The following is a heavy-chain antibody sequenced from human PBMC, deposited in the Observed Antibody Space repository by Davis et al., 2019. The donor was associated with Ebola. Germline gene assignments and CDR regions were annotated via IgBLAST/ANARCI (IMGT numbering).Heavy chain of an antibody. V-gene: IGHV4-59*01. CDR3: ARVKSLLPYYDFWSGYGGWFDP. CDR2: IYYSGST. CDR1: GGSISSYY. Sequence: GSLRLSCTVSGGSISSYYWSWIRQPPGKGLEWIGYIYYSGSTNYNPSLKSRVTISVDTSKNQFSLKLSSVTAADTAVYYCARVKSLLPYYDFWSGYGGWFDPWGQGTLVTVSS. J-gene: IGHJ5*02. D-gene: IGHD3-3*01.